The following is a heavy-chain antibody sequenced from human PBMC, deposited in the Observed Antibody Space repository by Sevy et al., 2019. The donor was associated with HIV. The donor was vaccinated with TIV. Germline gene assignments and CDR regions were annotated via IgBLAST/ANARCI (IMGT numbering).Heavy chain of an antibody. CDR3: VKDLMYGSDSTLYYGMDV. D-gene: IGHD6-19*01. J-gene: IGHJ6*02. Sequence: GGSLRLSCLASGFTFSNYAIHWVRQAPGKGLEYVSVISSNGGTTYYADSVKGRFTISRDNFKNTLYLQMSSLRAEDTAVYYCVKDLMYGSDSTLYYGMDVWGQRTTVTVSS. CDR2: ISSNGGTT. V-gene: IGHV3-64D*06. CDR1: GFTFSNYA.